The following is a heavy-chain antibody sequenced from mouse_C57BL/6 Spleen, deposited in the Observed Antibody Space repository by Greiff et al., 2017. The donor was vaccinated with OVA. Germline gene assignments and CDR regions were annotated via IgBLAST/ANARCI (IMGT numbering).Heavy chain of an antibody. CDR3: ERGGYGSSPRFAY. D-gene: IGHD1-1*01. V-gene: IGHV5-17*01. CDR2: ISSGSSTI. J-gene: IGHJ3*01. CDR1: GFTFSDYG. Sequence: DVMLVESGGGLVKPGGSLKLSCAASGFTFSDYGMHWVRQAPEKGLEWVAYISSGSSTIYYADTVKGRFTISRDNAQNTLFLQMTSLRSEDTDMDYCERGGYGSSPRFAYWGQGTLVTVSA.